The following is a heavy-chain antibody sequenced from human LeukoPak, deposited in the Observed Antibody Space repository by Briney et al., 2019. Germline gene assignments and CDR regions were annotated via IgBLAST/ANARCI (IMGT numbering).Heavy chain of an antibody. CDR2: ISHSADT. J-gene: IGHJ4*02. Sequence: SKTLSLTCVVSGYSISSGYYWGWIRQPPGKGLEWIGSISHSADTYYNPSLRSRVTISEDTSKNQFSLNLSSVTAADTAVYYCARLGRYCSGSTCYPTNFGNWGQGTLVTVSS. D-gene: IGHD2-15*01. CDR3: ARLGRYCSGSTCYPTNFGN. CDR1: GYSISSGYY. V-gene: IGHV4-38-2*01.